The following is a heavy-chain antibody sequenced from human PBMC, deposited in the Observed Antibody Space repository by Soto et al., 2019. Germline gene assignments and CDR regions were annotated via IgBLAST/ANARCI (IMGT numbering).Heavy chain of an antibody. V-gene: IGHV3-33*01. D-gene: IGHD6-13*01. CDR2: IWYDGSNK. CDR1: GFTFSSYG. J-gene: IGHJ4*02. Sequence: QVQLVESGGGVVQPGRSLRLSCAASGFTFSSYGMHWVRQAPGKGLEWVAVIWYDGSNKYYADSVKGRFAISRDNSKNTLYLQMNSLRAEDTAVYYCARDLGIAAAGTRFDYWGQGTLVTVSS. CDR3: ARDLGIAAAGTRFDY.